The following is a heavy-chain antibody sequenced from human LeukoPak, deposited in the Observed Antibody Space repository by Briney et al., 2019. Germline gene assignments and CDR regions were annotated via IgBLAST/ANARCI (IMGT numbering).Heavy chain of an antibody. J-gene: IGHJ4*02. CDR2: IESETDGGTT. CDR1: GFTFSNYG. CDR3: TTEVSGSHTN. Sequence: PGGSLRLSCAASGFTFSNYGMQWVRQAPGKWLEWVGLIESETDGGTTGYAAPVKGRFTISRDDSENTLYLQMNSLKAEDAAIYYCTTEVSGSHTNWGQGTLVTVSS. D-gene: IGHD1-26*01. V-gene: IGHV3-15*04.